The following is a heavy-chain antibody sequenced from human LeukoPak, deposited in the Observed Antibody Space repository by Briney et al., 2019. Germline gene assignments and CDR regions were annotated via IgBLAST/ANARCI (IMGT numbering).Heavy chain of an antibody. V-gene: IGHV3-53*01. Sequence: GGSLRLSCAASGFTVSSYHMSWVRQAPGKGLEWVSLIYSGGSTYYADSVKGRFTLSRDNSKNTLYFQMNSLRADDTAVYYCARGRGTYYFDYWGQGTLVTVSS. D-gene: IGHD3-10*01. CDR2: IYSGGST. CDR3: ARGRGTYYFDY. J-gene: IGHJ4*02. CDR1: GFTVSSYH.